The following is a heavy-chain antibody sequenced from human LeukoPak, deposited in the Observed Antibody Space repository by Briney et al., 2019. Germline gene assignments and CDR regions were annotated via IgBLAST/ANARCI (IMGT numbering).Heavy chain of an antibody. CDR1: GGSISSSSYY. J-gene: IGHJ4*02. CDR2: INHSGST. V-gene: IGHV4-39*07. D-gene: IGHD3-9*01. CDR3: ARTRYFDWLRRYYFDY. Sequence: SETLSLTCTVSGGSISSSSYYWGWIRQPPGKGLEWIGEINHSGSTNYNPSLKSRVTISVDTSKNQFSLKLSSVNAADTAVYYCARTRYFDWLRRYYFDYWGQGTLVTVSS.